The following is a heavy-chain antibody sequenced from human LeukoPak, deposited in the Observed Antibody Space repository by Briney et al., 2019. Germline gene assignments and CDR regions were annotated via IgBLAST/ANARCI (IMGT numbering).Heavy chain of an antibody. CDR2: ICSGGKT. CDR1: GFTVSSNY. J-gene: IGHJ4*02. V-gene: IGHV3-53*01. Sequence: PGGSLRLSCAASGFTVSSNYMSWVRQAPGKGLEWVSVICSGGKTYYADSVKGRFTISRDNSKNTLYLQMNSLRAEDTAVYYCARDGGSGNPRFDSWGQGTLVTVSS. D-gene: IGHD3-10*01. CDR3: ARDGGSGNPRFDS.